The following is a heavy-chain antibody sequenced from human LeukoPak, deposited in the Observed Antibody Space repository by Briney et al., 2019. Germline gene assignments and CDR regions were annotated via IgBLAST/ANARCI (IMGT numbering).Heavy chain of an antibody. V-gene: IGHV4-59*08. CDR3: TKGRGI. CDR1: GGSISSYY. Sequence: SETLSLTCTVSGGSISSYYWSWIRQSPGKGLEWIGYMYYSGTTKYNPSLRSRVTISVDTSKNQFSLKLTSVTAADTAVYYCTKGRGIWGQGTLVTVSS. CDR2: MYYSGTT. J-gene: IGHJ4*02. D-gene: IGHD3-10*01.